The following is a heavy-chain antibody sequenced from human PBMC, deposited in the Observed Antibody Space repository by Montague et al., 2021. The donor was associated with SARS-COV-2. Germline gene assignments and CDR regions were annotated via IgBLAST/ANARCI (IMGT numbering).Heavy chain of an antibody. CDR1: GFTFSKYS. V-gene: IGHV3-21*01. CDR2: ISTSSLYI. CDR3: ARALSASASVGGDSFDI. D-gene: IGHD5/OR15-5a*01. J-gene: IGHJ3*02. Sequence: SLRLSCAASGFTFSKYSMNWVRQAPGKGLEWVSSISTSSLYIYYAASVKGRFTISRANAKNSLFLQMDSLRAEDTAVYYCARALSASASVGGDSFDIWGQGTMVTVSS.